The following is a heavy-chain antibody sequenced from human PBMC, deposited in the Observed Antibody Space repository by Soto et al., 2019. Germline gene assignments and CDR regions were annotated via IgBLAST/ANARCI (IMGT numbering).Heavy chain of an antibody. V-gene: IGHV1-69*12. J-gene: IGHJ5*02. CDR1: GGTFSSYA. D-gene: IGHD6-13*01. Sequence: QVQLVQSGAEVKKPGSSVKVSCKASGGTFSSYAISWVRQAPGQGLEWMGGIIPIFGTANYAQKFQGRVMITADESTSTAYMELSSLRSEDTVVYYCARWPAHSSTPSQLVRVGWFDPWGQGTLVTVSS. CDR3: ARWPAHSSTPSQLVRVGWFDP. CDR2: IIPIFGTA.